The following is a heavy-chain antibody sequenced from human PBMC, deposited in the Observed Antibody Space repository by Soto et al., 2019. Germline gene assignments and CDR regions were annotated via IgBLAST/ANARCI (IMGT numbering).Heavy chain of an antibody. D-gene: IGHD2-21*01. J-gene: IGHJ4*01. CDR2: IYDTGISSYTPST. V-gene: IGHV4-59*01. CDR3: ARGITSPGEHAWYYF. Sequence: PSETLSLTCTVSGASITSSYWSWIRRPPGKGLEWIAYIYDTGISSYTPSTSYNPSLKSRVTMSVHTSKSQFSLKLTSVTAADKALDCGARGITSPGEHAWYYF. CDR1: GASITSSY.